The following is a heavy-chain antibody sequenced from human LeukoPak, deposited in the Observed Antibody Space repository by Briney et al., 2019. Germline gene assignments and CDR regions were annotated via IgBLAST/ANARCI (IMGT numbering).Heavy chain of an antibody. CDR1: GYSISSGNH. V-gene: IGHV4-38-2*01. J-gene: IGHJ4*02. D-gene: IGHD2-2*01. CDR3: ASLGGYQNGNFDY. Sequence: PSETLSLTCAVSGYSISSGNHWGWIRQPPDKGLEWIGSIFLSGTTYYNPSLKSRVTISIYTSKNQFSLKLISVTAADTAVYYCASLGGYQNGNFDYWGQGTLVTVSS. CDR2: IFLSGTT.